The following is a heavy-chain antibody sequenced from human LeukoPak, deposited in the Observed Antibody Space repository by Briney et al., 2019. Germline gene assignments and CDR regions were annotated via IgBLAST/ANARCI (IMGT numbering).Heavy chain of an antibody. D-gene: IGHD5-24*01. CDR1: GFTFSSYG. V-gene: IGHV3-33*06. CDR2: IWYDGSNK. Sequence: GGSLRLSCAASGFTFSSYGMLWVRQAPGKGLEWAAVIWYDGSNKYYADSVKGRFTISRDNSKNTLYLQMNSLRAEDTAVYYCAKDGPRDGYRLDYWGQGTLVTVSS. CDR3: AKDGPRDGYRLDY. J-gene: IGHJ4*02.